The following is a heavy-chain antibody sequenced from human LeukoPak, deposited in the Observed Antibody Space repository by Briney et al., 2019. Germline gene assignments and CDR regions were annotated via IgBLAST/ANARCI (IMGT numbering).Heavy chain of an antibody. CDR3: ARALGSGHTTVTPSGY. V-gene: IGHV1/OR15-1*04. J-gene: IGHJ4*02. CDR1: GDIFTDYY. CDR2: INPNSGGT. D-gene: IGHD4-17*01. Sequence: GASVKVSCKASGDIFTDYYMHWVRQAHGQELGWMGRINPNSGGTNYAQKFQGRVTMTRDTSISTAYMELSRLRSEDTAVYYCARALGSGHTTVTPSGYWGQGTLVTVSS.